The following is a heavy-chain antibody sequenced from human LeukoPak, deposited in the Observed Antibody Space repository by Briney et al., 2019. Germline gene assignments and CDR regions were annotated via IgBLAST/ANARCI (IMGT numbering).Heavy chain of an antibody. CDR1: GVTFTNYW. J-gene: IGHJ4*02. CDR2: IYPGDSDT. D-gene: IGHD6-6*01. Sequence: GESLKISCQTSGVTFTNYWIGWVRQMPGKGLEWMGIIYPGDSDTKYSPSFRGQVTMSADKSTSTAYLQWGSLKASDTAMYFCARGDASMATGFNYWGQGTLVTVSS. CDR3: ARGDASMATGFNY. V-gene: IGHV5-51*01.